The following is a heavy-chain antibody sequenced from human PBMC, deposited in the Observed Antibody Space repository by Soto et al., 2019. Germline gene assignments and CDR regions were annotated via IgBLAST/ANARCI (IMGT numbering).Heavy chain of an antibody. CDR3: ARDSTWIPYYHYGMDV. V-gene: IGHV3-53*01. CDR1: GFSVSSNY. J-gene: IGHJ6*02. Sequence: EVQLVESGGGLIQPGGSLRLSCAASGFSVSSNYMSWVRQAPGKGLEWVAVIYSGGNTHYADSVKGRFTISRDNAKNTLDLQMNSVRAEDTAVYYCARDSTWIPYYHYGMDVWGQGTTVTVSS. CDR2: IYSGGNT. D-gene: IGHD5-18*01.